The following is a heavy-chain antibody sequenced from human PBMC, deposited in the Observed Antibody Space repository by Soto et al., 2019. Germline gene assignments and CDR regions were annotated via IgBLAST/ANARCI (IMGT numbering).Heavy chain of an antibody. V-gene: IGHV4-38-2*01. CDR2: IFHGGNT. CDR3: ARARWYDAFDV. Sequence: SETLCLTCAVSGFFISSGNYWGWIRKPPGKGLEWIGSIFHGGNTYYNPSLKSRVTISVDMSKNQFSLKLNSVTAADTAVYYCARARWYDAFDVWGQGTVVTVSS. J-gene: IGHJ3*01. CDR1: GFFISSGNY. D-gene: IGHD2-15*01.